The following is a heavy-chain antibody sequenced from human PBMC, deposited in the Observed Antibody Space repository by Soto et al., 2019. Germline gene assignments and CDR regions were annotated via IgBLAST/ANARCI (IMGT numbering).Heavy chain of an antibody. V-gene: IGHV1-69*02. J-gene: IGHJ4*02. CDR3: ASDLGYCSGGSCYLRNGASLTFDY. CDR2: IIPILGIA. Sequence: GASVKVSCKASGGTFSSYTISWVRQAPGQGLEWMGRIIPILGIANYAQKFQGRVTITADKSTSTAYMELSSLRSEDTAVYYCASDLGYCSGGSCYLRNGASLTFDYWGQGTLVTVSS. CDR1: GGTFSSYT. D-gene: IGHD2-15*01.